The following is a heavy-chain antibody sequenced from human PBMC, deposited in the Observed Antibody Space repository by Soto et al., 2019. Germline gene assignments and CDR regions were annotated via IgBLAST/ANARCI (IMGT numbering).Heavy chain of an antibody. Sequence: LSRTCTVSGGSISSGASYCSWVRQHPGKGLEWIGHIHYSGTTYYNPSLKSRVTISVDTSKSQFSLRLTSVTAADTAIYYCARDSRAEDDFPSYYYYNMDVWGQGTTVTVSS. CDR2: IHYSGTT. CDR3: ARDSRAEDDFPSYYYYNMDV. CDR1: GGSISSGASY. J-gene: IGHJ6*03. V-gene: IGHV4-31*03. D-gene: IGHD3-16*01.